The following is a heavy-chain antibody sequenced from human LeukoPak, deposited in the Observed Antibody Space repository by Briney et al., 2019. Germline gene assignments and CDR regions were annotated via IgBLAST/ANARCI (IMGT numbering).Heavy chain of an antibody. CDR2: ISTSGSTT. CDR3: ARAYTFGGVIVAFDY. Sequence: GGSLRLSCAASGFTFSSYEMNWVRQAPGKGLEWISYISTSGSTTYYADSVKGRFTISRDNAKNSLYLQMNSLRAEDTAVYCCARAYTFGGVIVAFDYWSQGTLVTVSS. CDR1: GFTFSSYE. J-gene: IGHJ4*02. V-gene: IGHV3-48*03. D-gene: IGHD3-16*02.